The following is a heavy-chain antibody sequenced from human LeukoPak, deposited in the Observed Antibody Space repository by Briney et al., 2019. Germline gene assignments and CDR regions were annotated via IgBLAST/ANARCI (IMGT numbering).Heavy chain of an antibody. Sequence: GGSLRLSCAASGFTFSSYSMNWVRQAPGKGLEWVSSISSSSSYIYYADSVKGRFTISRDNAKNSLYLQMNNLRAEDTAVYYCARGGRGGYYRPDYWGQGTLVTVSS. CDR2: ISSSSSYI. D-gene: IGHD3-22*01. V-gene: IGHV3-21*01. CDR1: GFTFSSYS. CDR3: ARGGRGGYYRPDY. J-gene: IGHJ4*02.